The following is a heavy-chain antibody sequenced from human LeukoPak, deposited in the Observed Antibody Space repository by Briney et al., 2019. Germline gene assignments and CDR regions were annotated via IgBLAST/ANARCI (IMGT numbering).Heavy chain of an antibody. Sequence: GGTLRLSCAASGFTVSSNYMSWVRQAPGKGLEWVSIIYSGGSTYYADSVKGRFTISRDNSKNTLYLQMNSLRAEDTAVYYCASGSGSYRTPYYYMDVWGKGTTVTVSS. CDR1: GFTVSSNY. J-gene: IGHJ6*03. V-gene: IGHV3-53*01. D-gene: IGHD3-10*01. CDR3: ASGSGSYRTPYYYMDV. CDR2: IYSGGST.